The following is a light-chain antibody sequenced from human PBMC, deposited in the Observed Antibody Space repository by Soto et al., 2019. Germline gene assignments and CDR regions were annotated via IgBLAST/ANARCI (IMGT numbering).Light chain of an antibody. J-gene: IGKJ5*01. CDR3: QQYGTSPIT. CDR1: QSVSSSY. V-gene: IGKV3-20*01. CDR2: ATS. Sequence: SFTTRQSVSSSYLAWYQQRPGQAPSLLISATSSRPPALPDSFTASPSAPAFTPPIRRLEPEDFAVYYCQQYGTSPITXGQGTRLEIK.